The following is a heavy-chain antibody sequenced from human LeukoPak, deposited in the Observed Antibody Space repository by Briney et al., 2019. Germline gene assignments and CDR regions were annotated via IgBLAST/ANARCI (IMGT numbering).Heavy chain of an antibody. CDR2: IYTSGST. CDR3: ARVRDGNYGYNWFDL. Sequence: SQTLSLTCTVSGDSINSYYWTWIRQPAGKGLEWIGRIYTSGSTNYNPSLKSRVTMSVDTSKNQFSLKLNSVTAADTAVYYCARVRDGNYGYNWFDLWGQGTLVTVSS. CDR1: GDSINSYY. J-gene: IGHJ5*02. V-gene: IGHV4-4*07. D-gene: IGHD4-17*01.